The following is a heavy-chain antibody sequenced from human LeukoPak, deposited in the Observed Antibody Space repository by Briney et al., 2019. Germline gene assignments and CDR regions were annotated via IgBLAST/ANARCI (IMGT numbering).Heavy chain of an antibody. D-gene: IGHD5-12*01. Sequence: AGRSLRLSCAASGFTFSSYAMHWVRQAPGKGLEWVAVISYDGSNKYYADSVKGRFTISRDNSKNTLYLQMNSLRAEDTAVYYCARDERWLQFYFDYWGQRTLVTVSS. V-gene: IGHV3-30-3*01. CDR2: ISYDGSNK. J-gene: IGHJ4*02. CDR3: ARDERWLQFYFDY. CDR1: GFTFSSYA.